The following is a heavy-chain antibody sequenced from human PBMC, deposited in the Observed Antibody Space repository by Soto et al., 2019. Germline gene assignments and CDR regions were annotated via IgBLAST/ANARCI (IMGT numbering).Heavy chain of an antibody. Sequence: EVKLLESGGGLAQPGGSLRLSCVGSGFTFDSYAISWVRQAPGKGLQWISAISGNGAGTDYAHSVKGRFTISRANSKNTVHLQMNSLRAEDTALYYCAKDTVGGYSFWSGYYSEGLDVWCQGTMVTVSS. CDR2: ISGNGAGT. J-gene: IGHJ3*01. CDR3: AKDTVGGYSFWSGYYSEGLDV. D-gene: IGHD3-3*01. V-gene: IGHV3-23*01. CDR1: GFTFDSYA.